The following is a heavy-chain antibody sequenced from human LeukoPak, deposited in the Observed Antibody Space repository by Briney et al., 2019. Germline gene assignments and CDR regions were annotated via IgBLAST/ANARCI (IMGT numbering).Heavy chain of an antibody. V-gene: IGHV3-9*01. CDR1: GFTFDDYA. CDR2: ISWNSGSI. Sequence: SGGSLRLSCAASGFTFDDYAMHWVRQAPGKGLEWVSGISWNSGSIGYADSVKGRFTISRDNAKNSLYLQMNSLRAEDTALYYCAKGQLRFLEWLHPFDYWGQGTLVTVSS. CDR3: AKGQLRFLEWLHPFDY. J-gene: IGHJ4*02. D-gene: IGHD3-3*01.